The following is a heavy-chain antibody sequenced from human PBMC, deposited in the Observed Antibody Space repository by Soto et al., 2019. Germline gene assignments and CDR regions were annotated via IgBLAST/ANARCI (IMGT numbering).Heavy chain of an antibody. D-gene: IGHD5-12*01. Sequence: EVQLLESGGGLVQPGGSLRLSCAASGFTFSSYAMSWVRQAPGKGLEWVSAISGSGGSTYYADSVKGRFTISRDNSKNSLYLQMNSLRAEDTAVYYCAKAAGWLQFGGYYFDYWGQGTLVTVSS. CDR1: GFTFSSYA. V-gene: IGHV3-23*01. J-gene: IGHJ4*02. CDR2: ISGSGGST. CDR3: AKAAGWLQFGGYYFDY.